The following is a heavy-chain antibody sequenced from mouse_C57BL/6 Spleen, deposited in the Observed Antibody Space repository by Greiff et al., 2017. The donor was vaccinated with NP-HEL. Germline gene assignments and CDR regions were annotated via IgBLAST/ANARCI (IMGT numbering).Heavy chain of an antibody. J-gene: IGHJ3*01. CDR2: FYPGSGSI. CDR3: SRHEGPHYYGSSYAFAY. CDR1: GYTFTEYT. Sequence: VQLQQSGAELVKPGASVKLSCKASGYTFTEYTIHWVKQRSGQGLEWIGWFYPGSGSIKYNEKFKDKATLTADKSYSTVYMELSRLTSEDSAVYFCSRHEGPHYYGSSYAFAYWGQGTLVTVSA. D-gene: IGHD1-1*01. V-gene: IGHV1-62-2*01.